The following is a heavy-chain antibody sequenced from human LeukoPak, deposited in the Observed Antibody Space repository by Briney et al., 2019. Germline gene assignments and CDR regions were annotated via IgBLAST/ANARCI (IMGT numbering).Heavy chain of an antibody. J-gene: IGHJ5*02. V-gene: IGHV3-23*01. Sequence: GGTLRLSCAASGFTFSYYGMNWVRQAPGKGLEWVSGVTGSGTSTYYADSVKGRFTISRDNSKNTLYLQMNSLRAEDTAVYYCAKDLLLTVVVTAIPSWFDPWGQGTLVTVSS. D-gene: IGHD2-21*02. CDR2: VTGSGTST. CDR1: GFTFSYYG. CDR3: AKDLLLTVVVTAIPSWFDP.